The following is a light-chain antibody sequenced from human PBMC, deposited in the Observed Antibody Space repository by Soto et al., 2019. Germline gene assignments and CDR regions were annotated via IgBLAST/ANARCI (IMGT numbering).Light chain of an antibody. Sequence: DIQMTQSPSSLSASIGDRVTITCRASQGIRSDLGWYQQKPGRSPKSLIYATSSLRSGVPSRFSGSGSGTEFTLTISSLQPEDVATYYCLQHNSYPITFGGGTKVEIK. V-gene: IGKV1-17*01. CDR3: LQHNSYPIT. CDR1: QGIRSD. J-gene: IGKJ4*01. CDR2: ATS.